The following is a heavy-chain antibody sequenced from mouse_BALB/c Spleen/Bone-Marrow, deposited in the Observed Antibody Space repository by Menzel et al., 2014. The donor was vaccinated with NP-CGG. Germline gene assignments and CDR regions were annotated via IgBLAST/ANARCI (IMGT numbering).Heavy chain of an antibody. CDR3: ARWEYYAMDY. J-gene: IGHJ4*01. D-gene: IGHD4-1*01. Sequence: EVQLQQSGAELVKPGASVKLSCTASGFNIKDTYMHWVKQRPEQGLEWIRRIDPANGNTKYDPKFQGKATITADTSSNTACRQLSSLASEDTAVYYCARWEYYAMDYWGQGTSVTVSS. V-gene: IGHV14-3*02. CDR2: IDPANGNT. CDR1: GFNIKDTY.